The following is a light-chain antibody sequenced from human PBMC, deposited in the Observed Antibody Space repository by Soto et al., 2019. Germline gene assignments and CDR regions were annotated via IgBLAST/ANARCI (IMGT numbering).Light chain of an antibody. J-gene: IGKJ2*01. CDR2: WAS. V-gene: IGKV4-1*01. CDR1: QRVLYSSNNKNY. Sequence: DIVMTQSPDSLAGSLGERATINCKSSQRVLYSSNNKNYLAWYQQKPGQPPKLLIYWASTRESGVPDRFSGSGSGTDFTLTISSLQAEDVAVYYCQQYYSIPYTFGQGTELEIK. CDR3: QQYYSIPYT.